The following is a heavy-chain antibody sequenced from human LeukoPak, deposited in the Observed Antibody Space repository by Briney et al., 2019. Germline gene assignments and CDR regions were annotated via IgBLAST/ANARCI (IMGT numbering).Heavy chain of an antibody. CDR2: ISGSGGST. V-gene: IGHV3-23*01. CDR3: TKDLRGAVCSGGSCYPTGDY. CDR1: GFTFSSYA. D-gene: IGHD2-15*01. J-gene: IGHJ4*02. Sequence: PGGSLRLSCAASGFTFSSYAMSWVRQAPGKGLEWVSAISGSGGSTYYADSVEGRFTISRDNSKNTLYLQMNSLRAEDTAVYYCTKDLRGAVCSGGSCYPTGDYWGQGTLVTVSS.